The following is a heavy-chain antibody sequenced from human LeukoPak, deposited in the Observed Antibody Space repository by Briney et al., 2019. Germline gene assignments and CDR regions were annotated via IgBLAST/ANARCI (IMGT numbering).Heavy chain of an antibody. Sequence: KPSETQSLTCTVSGGSISSYYWSWIRQPAGKGLEWIGRIYTSGSTNYNPSLKSRVTMSVDTSKDQFSLKLSSVTAADTAVYYCARNPYYDYVWGSYRTNWFDPWGQGTLVTVSS. CDR2: IYTSGST. CDR1: GGSISSYY. J-gene: IGHJ5*02. CDR3: ARNPYYDYVWGSYRTNWFDP. V-gene: IGHV4-4*07. D-gene: IGHD3-16*02.